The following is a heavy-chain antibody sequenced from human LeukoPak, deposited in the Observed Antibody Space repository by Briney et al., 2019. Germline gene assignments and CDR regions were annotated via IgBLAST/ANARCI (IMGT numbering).Heavy chain of an antibody. J-gene: IGHJ4*02. Sequence: PGGSLRLSCAASGFTFSSYGMHWVRQAPGKGLEWVGFIRSKAYGGTTQYAASVKGRFTISRDESKSIAYLQMNSLKTEDTAIYYCRTAAGTTFDYWGQGTLVTVSS. CDR2: IRSKAYGGTT. CDR1: GFTFSSYG. D-gene: IGHD1/OR15-1a*01. CDR3: RTAAGTTFDY. V-gene: IGHV3-49*04.